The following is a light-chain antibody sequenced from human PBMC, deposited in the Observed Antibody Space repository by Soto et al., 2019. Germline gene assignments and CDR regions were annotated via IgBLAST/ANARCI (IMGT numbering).Light chain of an antibody. CDR2: DGS. Sequence: IVLTQSPATLSLSPGERATLSCRASQSVSNYLVWYQQKPGQAPKLLIYDGSNSATGIPARFSGSGSGTDFTLTISSLEPDDFAVYYCQQRGTWPRTFGQGTKVEIK. V-gene: IGKV3-11*01. CDR3: QQRGTWPRT. J-gene: IGKJ1*01. CDR1: QSVSNY.